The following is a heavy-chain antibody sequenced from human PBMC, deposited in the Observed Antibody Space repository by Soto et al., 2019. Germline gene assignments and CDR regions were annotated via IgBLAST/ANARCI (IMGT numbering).Heavy chain of an antibody. V-gene: IGHV3-48*02. CDR2: ISGSSNTI. CDR1: GFTFKTFV. J-gene: IGHJ6*02. CDR3: GRCRTDSYAMDV. D-gene: IGHD2-8*02. Sequence: EVQLVESGGGLVQPGGSLRLSCAASGFTFKTFVMNWVRQAPGKGLEWVSYISGSSNTINFADSVRGRFTISRDNAKNSMYLQMNSLRDEDTAMYYCGRCRTDSYAMDVWGQGTTVTVSS.